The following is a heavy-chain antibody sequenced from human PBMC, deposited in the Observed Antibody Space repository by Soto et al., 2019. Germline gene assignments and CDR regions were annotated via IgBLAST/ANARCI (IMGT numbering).Heavy chain of an antibody. Sequence: ASETLSLTCTVTGASVIRAGFSWIWIRQPPGKGLEWLGSISHSGTTTYYPSLKSRVNVSVDTSKNLFSLRLSSVTAADTAIYFCARVTFLIVGSVFSTPFDFWGQGTLVTVSS. D-gene: IGHD3-3*01. J-gene: IGHJ4*02. V-gene: IGHV4-61*03. CDR3: ARVTFLIVGSVFSTPFDF. CDR1: GASVIRAGFS. CDR2: ISHSGTT.